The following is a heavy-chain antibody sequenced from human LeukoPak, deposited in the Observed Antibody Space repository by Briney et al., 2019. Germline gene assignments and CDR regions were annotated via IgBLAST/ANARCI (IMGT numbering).Heavy chain of an antibody. Sequence: GGSLRLSCAASGFTFSSYAMSWVRQAPGKGLEWVSAISTSGSNTYYADSVNGRFTISRDNSKNTLYLQMNSLRAEDTAVYYCARGLSSDYWGQGTLVTVSS. CDR3: ARGLSSDY. J-gene: IGHJ4*02. V-gene: IGHV3-23*01. CDR1: GFTFSSYA. CDR2: ISTSGSNT.